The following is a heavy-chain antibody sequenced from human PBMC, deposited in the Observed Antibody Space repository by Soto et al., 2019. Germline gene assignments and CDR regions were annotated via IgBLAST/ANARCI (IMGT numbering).Heavy chain of an antibody. D-gene: IGHD2-8*02. CDR3: ARWTGGKSLRWFDS. J-gene: IGHJ5*01. CDR2: IYYSGST. CDR1: GGSINSGGYY. Sequence: SETLSLTCTVSGGSINSGGYYWNWIRQHPGKGLEWIGYIYYSGSTYYNPSLKSRVTISVDTSKNQFSLKLSSVTAADTAVYYCARWTGGKSLRWFDSWGQGTLVTVPQ. V-gene: IGHV4-31*03.